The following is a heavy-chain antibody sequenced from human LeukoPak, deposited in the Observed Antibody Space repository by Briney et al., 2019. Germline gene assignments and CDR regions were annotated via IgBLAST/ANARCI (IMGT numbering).Heavy chain of an antibody. Sequence: SETLSLTCTVSGGSISSYYWSWIRQPLGKGLEWIGYIYYSGSTNYNPSLKSRVTISVDTSKNQFSLKLSSVTAADTAVYYCARGKEQWFEGSSYYFDYWGQGTLVTVSS. CDR1: GGSISSYY. CDR3: ARGKEQWFEGSSYYFDY. D-gene: IGHD6-19*01. V-gene: IGHV4-59*01. J-gene: IGHJ4*02. CDR2: IYYSGST.